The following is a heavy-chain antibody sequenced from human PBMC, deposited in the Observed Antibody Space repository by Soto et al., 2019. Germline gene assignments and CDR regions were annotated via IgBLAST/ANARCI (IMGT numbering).Heavy chain of an antibody. J-gene: IGHJ4*02. CDR3: ARDGRARNDY. Sequence: EVQLVESGGGLVQPGGSLRLSCAASGFTFSTYAMQWVRQAPGKGLEFVSSISSNGGTTNYAYSVKGRFTISRDNSRDTLYLHMGSLRPEDMAGYYCARDGRARNDYWGQGTLVTVSS. D-gene: IGHD1-26*01. V-gene: IGHV3-64*01. CDR2: ISSNGGTT. CDR1: GFTFSTYA.